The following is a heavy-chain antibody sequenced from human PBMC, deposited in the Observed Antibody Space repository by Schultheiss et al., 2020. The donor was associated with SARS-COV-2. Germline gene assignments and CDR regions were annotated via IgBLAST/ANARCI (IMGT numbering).Heavy chain of an antibody. CDR2: ISYDGSNK. CDR3: ARALIGRTTYYYYGMDV. Sequence: GGSLRLSCAASGFTFSCYWMSWVRQAPGKGLEWVAVISYDGSNKYYADSVKGRFTISRDNSKNTLYLQMNSLRAEDRAVYYCARALIGRTTYYYYGMDVWGQGTTVTVSS. D-gene: IGHD4-11*01. CDR1: GFTFSCYW. J-gene: IGHJ6*02. V-gene: IGHV3-30-3*01.